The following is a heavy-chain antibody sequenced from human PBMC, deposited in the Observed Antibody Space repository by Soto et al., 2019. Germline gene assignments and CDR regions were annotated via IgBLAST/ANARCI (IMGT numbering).Heavy chain of an antibody. CDR2: ISWNSGSI. CDR1: GFTFDDYA. D-gene: IGHD6-6*01. V-gene: IGHV3-9*01. Sequence: GGSLRLSCAASGFTFDDYAMHWVRQAPGKGLEWVSGISWNSGSIGYADSVKGRFTFSRDNAKNSLYLQMNSLRAEDTALYYCAKDRGSSGYYYGLDVWGQGTTVTVSS. J-gene: IGHJ6*02. CDR3: AKDRGSSGYYYGLDV.